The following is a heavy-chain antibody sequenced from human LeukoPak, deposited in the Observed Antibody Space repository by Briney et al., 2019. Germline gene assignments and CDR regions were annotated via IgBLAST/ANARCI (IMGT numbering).Heavy chain of an antibody. Sequence: GGSLRLSCAASGFTFSSYAMHWVRQAPGKGLEWVAVISYDGSNKYYADSVKGRFTISRDNSKNTLYLQMNSLRAEDTAVYYCARRYSYGYYYYYYGMDVWGQGTTVTVSS. V-gene: IGHV3-30-3*01. CDR1: GFTFSSYA. D-gene: IGHD5-18*01. J-gene: IGHJ6*02. CDR3: ARRYSYGYYYYYYGMDV. CDR2: ISYDGSNK.